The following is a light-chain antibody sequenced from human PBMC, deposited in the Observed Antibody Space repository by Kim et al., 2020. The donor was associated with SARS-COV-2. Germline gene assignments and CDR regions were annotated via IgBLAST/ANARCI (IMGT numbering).Light chain of an antibody. CDR3: QSSDSSGNHVV. CDR2: YDS. Sequence: PGQTARITCWGEDMATNYVHWYQQKPGQAPVLVIYYDSERPSGIPERFSGSNSGNTATLTISGVEAGDEADYYCQSSDSSGNHVVFGGGTQLTVL. J-gene: IGLJ3*02. V-gene: IGLV3-25*01. CDR1: DMATNY.